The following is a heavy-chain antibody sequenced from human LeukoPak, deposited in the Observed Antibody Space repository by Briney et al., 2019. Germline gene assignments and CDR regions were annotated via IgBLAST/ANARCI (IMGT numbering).Heavy chain of an antibody. CDR3: AADLREGVHRQY. Sequence: ASVKVSCKASGYTFTGYYMHWVRQAPGQGLEWMGWINPNSGNTNYAQKFQERVTITRDMSTSTAYMELSSLRSEDTAVYYCAADLREGVHRQYWGQGTLVTVSS. D-gene: IGHD3-10*01. V-gene: IGHV1-2*02. J-gene: IGHJ4*02. CDR2: INPNSGNT. CDR1: GYTFTGYY.